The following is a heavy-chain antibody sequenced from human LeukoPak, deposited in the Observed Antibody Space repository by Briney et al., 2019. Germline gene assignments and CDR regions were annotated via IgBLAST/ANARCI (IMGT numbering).Heavy chain of an antibody. J-gene: IGHJ4*02. V-gene: IGHV1-46*01. CDR1: GYTFTSYY. Sequence: GASVKVSCKASGYTFTSYYMHWVRQAPGQGLDWMGIINPSGGSTSYAQKFQGRVTMTRDTSTSTVYMELSSLRSEDTAVYYCARDPQYSSSWEYYFDYWGQGTLVTISS. CDR3: ARDPQYSSSWEYYFDY. D-gene: IGHD6-6*01. CDR2: INPSGGST.